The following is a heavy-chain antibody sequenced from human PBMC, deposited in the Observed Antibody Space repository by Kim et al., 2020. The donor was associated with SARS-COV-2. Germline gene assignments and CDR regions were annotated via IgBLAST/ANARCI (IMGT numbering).Heavy chain of an antibody. J-gene: IGHJ4*02. D-gene: IGHD3-22*01. CDR1: GGSISSSSYY. CDR2: IYYSGST. V-gene: IGHV4-39*01. Sequence: SETLSLTCTVSGGSISSSSYYWGWIRQPPGKGLEWIGSIYYSGSTYYNPSLKSRVTISVDTSKNQFSLKLSSVTAADTAVYYCARHTYYYDSSGPSYYFDYWGQGTLVTVSS. CDR3: ARHTYYYDSSGPSYYFDY.